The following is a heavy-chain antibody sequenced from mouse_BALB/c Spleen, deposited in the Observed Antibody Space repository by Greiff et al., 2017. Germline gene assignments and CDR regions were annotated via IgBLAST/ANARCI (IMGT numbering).Heavy chain of an antibody. CDR1: GFTFSDYY. V-gene: IGHV5-4*02. D-gene: IGHD2-10*02. CDR2: ISDGGSYT. CDR3: ARDEWYGNYSFAY. Sequence: EVKLVESGGGLVKPGGSLKLSCAASGFTFSDYYMYWVRQTPEKRLEWVATISDGGSYTYYPDSVKGRFTISRDNAKNNLYLQMSSLKSEDTAMYYCARDEWYGNYSFAYWGQGTLVTVSA. J-gene: IGHJ3*01.